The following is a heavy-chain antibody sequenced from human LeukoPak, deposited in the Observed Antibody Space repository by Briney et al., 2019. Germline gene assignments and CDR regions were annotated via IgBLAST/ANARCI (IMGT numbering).Heavy chain of an antibody. Sequence: ASVKVSCKASGYTFSNYGITWVRQAPGQGLEWMGWISAYSGKTNSAQKLQGRVTFTTGTSTSTAYMELRSLRFDDTAVYYCVRLTAYSGYVLMGFEYWGQGTLVTVSS. V-gene: IGHV1-18*01. J-gene: IGHJ4*02. D-gene: IGHD5-12*01. CDR2: ISAYSGKT. CDR1: GYTFSNYG. CDR3: VRLTAYSGYVLMGFEY.